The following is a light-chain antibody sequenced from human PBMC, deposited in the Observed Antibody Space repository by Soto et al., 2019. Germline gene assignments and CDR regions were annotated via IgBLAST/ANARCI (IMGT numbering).Light chain of an antibody. CDR3: QQRNNWPPGIT. V-gene: IGKV3D-20*02. Sequence: ENVLTQSPGTLSLSPGERATLSCRASQSVGRNYLAWFQQKSGQAPRLVIYGASSRAAGIPDRLSGSGSGTDFTLTISRLEPEDFAVYYCQQRNNWPPGITFGQGTRLDI. CDR1: QSVGRNY. J-gene: IGKJ5*01. CDR2: GAS.